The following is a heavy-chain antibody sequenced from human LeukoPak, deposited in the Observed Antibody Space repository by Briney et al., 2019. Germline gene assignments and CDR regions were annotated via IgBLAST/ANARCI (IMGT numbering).Heavy chain of an antibody. D-gene: IGHD1-26*01. CDR3: ARHSPWEPFDY. CDR2: IYYSGNT. J-gene: IGHJ4*02. CDR1: GDSISSSSYY. Sequence: SETLSLTCTVSGDSISSSSYYWCWIRQPPGKGLEWIGSIYYSGNTYYNPSLKSRVTISVDTSKNQFSLKLSSVTAADTAVYYCARHSPWEPFDYWGQGTLVTVPS. V-gene: IGHV4-39*01.